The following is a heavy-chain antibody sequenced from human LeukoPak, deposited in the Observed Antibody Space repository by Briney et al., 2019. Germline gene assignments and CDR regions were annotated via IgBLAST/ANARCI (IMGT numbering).Heavy chain of an antibody. Sequence: GGSLRLSCAASGFTFSSYAMSWVRQAPGKGLEWVSAISGSGGSTYYADSVKGRFTISRDNSKSTLYLQMNSLRAEDTAVYYCAKMLWFGEYNWFDPWGQGTLVTVSS. CDR3: AKMLWFGEYNWFDP. J-gene: IGHJ5*02. V-gene: IGHV3-23*01. D-gene: IGHD3-10*01. CDR1: GFTFSSYA. CDR2: ISGSGGST.